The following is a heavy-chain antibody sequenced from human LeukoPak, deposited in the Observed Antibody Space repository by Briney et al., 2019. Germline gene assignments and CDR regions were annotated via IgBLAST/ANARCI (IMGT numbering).Heavy chain of an antibody. CDR1: GFTFSSYS. V-gene: IGHV3-21*01. J-gene: IGHJ4*02. D-gene: IGHD6-13*01. Sequence: GGSLRLSCAASGFTFSSYSMNWVRQAPGKGLEWVSSISSSSSYIYYADSVKGRFTISRDNAKNSLYLQMNSLRAEDTAVYYCARDPQTWSSWDRFDYWGQGTLVTVSS. CDR2: ISSSSSYI. CDR3: ARDPQTWSSWDRFDY.